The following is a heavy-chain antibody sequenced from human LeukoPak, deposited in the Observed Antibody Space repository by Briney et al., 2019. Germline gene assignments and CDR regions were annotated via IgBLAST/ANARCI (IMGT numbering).Heavy chain of an antibody. V-gene: IGHV1-2*02. J-gene: IGHJ3*02. CDR2: INPNSGGT. CDR1: GYTFTGYY. Sequence: GASVKVSCKASGYTFTGYYMHWVRQAPGQGLEWMGWINPNSGGTNYAQKFQGRVTMTRDTSISTAYMELSRLRSEDTAVYYCARGRGYSNREAFDIWGQGTMVTVSS. D-gene: IGHD6-13*01. CDR3: ARGRGYSNREAFDI.